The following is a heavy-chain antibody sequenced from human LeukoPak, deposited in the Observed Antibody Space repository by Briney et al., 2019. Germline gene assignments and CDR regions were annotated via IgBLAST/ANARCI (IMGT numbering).Heavy chain of an antibody. Sequence: GGSLRLSCAASGFTFSRHGMHWVRQAPGKGLEWVAFIRYDGSDKYYADSVKGRFTISRDNSEYTLYLQMNSLRPEDTAVYYCAKGFYYCSDGCPQYYYYMDVWGKGTTVIVSS. J-gene: IGHJ6*03. CDR2: IRYDGSDK. V-gene: IGHV3-30*02. CDR3: AKGFYYCSDGCPQYYYYMDV. D-gene: IGHD2-15*01. CDR1: GFTFSRHG.